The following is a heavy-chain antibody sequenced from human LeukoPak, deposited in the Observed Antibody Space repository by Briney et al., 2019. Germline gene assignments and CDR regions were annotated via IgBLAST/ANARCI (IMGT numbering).Heavy chain of an antibody. D-gene: IGHD1-26*01. CDR3: ARDRGIVGAKPIFDN. J-gene: IGHJ4*02. V-gene: IGHV1-18*01. CDR2: ISAYSGNT. Sequence: ASVKLSCTTSGYTFTGYNINWVRQAPGQGLEWMGWISAYSGNTNYAQKLQGRVTMTTDTSTNTAYMDLRGLISDDTAVYYCARDRGIVGAKPIFDNWGQGTLVTVSS. CDR1: GYTFTGYN.